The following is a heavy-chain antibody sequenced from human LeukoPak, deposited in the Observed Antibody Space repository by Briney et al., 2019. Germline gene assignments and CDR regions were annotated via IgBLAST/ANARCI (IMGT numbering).Heavy chain of an antibody. CDR3: ARSSPYYYDSSGHRSYWYFDL. Sequence: PGGSLRLSCAASGFTFSSYSMNWVRQAPGKGLEWVSSISSSSSYIYYADSVKGRFTISRDNAKNSLYLQMNSLRAEDTAVYYCARSSPYYYDSSGHRSYWYFDLWGRGTLVTVSS. CDR1: GFTFSSYS. D-gene: IGHD3-22*01. J-gene: IGHJ2*01. CDR2: ISSSSSYI. V-gene: IGHV3-21*01.